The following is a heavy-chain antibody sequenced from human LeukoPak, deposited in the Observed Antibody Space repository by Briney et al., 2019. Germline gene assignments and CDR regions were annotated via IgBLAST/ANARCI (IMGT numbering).Heavy chain of an antibody. V-gene: IGHV3-23*01. CDR3: AKGSNYYYYYGMDV. J-gene: IGHJ6*02. CDR2: ISGSGGST. CDR1: GFTFINYA. Sequence: PGGSLRLSCAASGFTFINYAMTWVRQAPGKGLEWVSGISGSGGSTYYADSVKGRFTISRDNSKNTLYLQMNSLRAEDTAVYYCAKGSNYYYYYGMDVWGQGTTVTVSS.